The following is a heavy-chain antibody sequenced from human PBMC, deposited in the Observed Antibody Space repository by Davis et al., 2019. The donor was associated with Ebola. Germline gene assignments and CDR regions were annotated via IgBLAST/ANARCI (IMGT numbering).Heavy chain of an antibody. D-gene: IGHD4-17*01. CDR3: ARHVDGDFWYFDL. J-gene: IGHJ2*01. CDR1: GFVFSSYV. CDR2: LGTSADT. Sequence: PGGSLRLSCAASGFVFSSYVMSWVRRAPGKGLEWVSTLGTSADTYYAASVKGRFTISRDNSKNTLHLQMNSLRVEDTAIYYCARHVDGDFWYFDLWGRGTRVTVSS. V-gene: IGHV3-23*01.